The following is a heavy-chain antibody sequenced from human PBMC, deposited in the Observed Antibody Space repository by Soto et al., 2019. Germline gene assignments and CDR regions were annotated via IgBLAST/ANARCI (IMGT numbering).Heavy chain of an antibody. CDR1: GFPFSSYA. D-gene: IGHD3-16*01. V-gene: IGHV3-30-3*01. CDR2: ISYDGSNK. Sequence: GGSLRLSCAASGFPFSSYAMHWVRQAPGKGLEWVAVISYDGSNKYYADSVKGRFTISRDNSKNTLSLQMNSLRAEDTAVYYCARDFLGIPSPNYYYYGMDVWGQGTTVTVSS. CDR3: ARDFLGIPSPNYYYYGMDV. J-gene: IGHJ6*02.